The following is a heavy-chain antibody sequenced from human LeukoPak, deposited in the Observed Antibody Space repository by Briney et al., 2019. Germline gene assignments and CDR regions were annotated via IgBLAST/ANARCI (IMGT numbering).Heavy chain of an antibody. J-gene: IGHJ3*02. Sequence: SETLSLTCAVYGGSFSGYYWSWIRQPPGKGLEWIGEINHSGSTNYNPSLKSRVTISVDTSKNQFSLKLSSATAADTAVYYCARGLPSFVWDPDAFDIWGQGTMVTVSS. V-gene: IGHV4-34*01. D-gene: IGHD1-26*01. CDR1: GGSFSGYY. CDR3: ARGLPSFVWDPDAFDI. CDR2: INHSGST.